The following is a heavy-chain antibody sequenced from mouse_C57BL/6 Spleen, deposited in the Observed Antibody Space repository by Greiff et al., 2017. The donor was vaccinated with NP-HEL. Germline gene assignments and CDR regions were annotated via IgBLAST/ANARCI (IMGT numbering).Heavy chain of an antibody. CDR1: GYTFTDYY. J-gene: IGHJ4*01. V-gene: IGHV1-26*01. Sequence: EVKLQQSGPELVKPGASVKISCKASGYTFTDYYMNWVKQSHGKSLEWIGDINPNNGGTSYNQKFKGKATLTVDKSSSTAYMELRSLTSEDSAVYYCARSAQATDYYAMDYWGQGTSVTVSS. D-gene: IGHD3-2*02. CDR3: ARSAQATDYYAMDY. CDR2: INPNNGGT.